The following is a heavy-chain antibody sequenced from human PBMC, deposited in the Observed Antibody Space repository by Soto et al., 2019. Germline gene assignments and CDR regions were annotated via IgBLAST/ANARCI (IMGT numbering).Heavy chain of an antibody. Sequence: QVQLQESGPGLVKPSETLSLTCTVSGGSISSYYWSWIRQPPGKGLEWIGYIYYSGSTNYNPSLKSRVTISVDTSKNQFSLKLSSVTAADTAVYYCAREGIGYYDSSGYYYWGQGTLVTVSS. CDR2: IYYSGST. CDR3: AREGIGYYDSSGYYY. CDR1: GGSISSYY. D-gene: IGHD3-22*01. J-gene: IGHJ4*02. V-gene: IGHV4-59*01.